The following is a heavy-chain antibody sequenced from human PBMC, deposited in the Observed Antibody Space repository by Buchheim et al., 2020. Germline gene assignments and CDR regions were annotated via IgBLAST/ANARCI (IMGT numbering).Heavy chain of an antibody. CDR1: GGSFSGYY. CDR2: INHSGST. J-gene: IGHJ5*02. D-gene: IGHD2-2*01. Sequence: QVQLQQWGAGLLKPSETLSLTCAVYGGSFSGYYWSWIRQPPGKGLEWIGEINHSGSTNYNPSLKSRVTISVDTSKNQFSLKLSSVTAADTAVYYCARGVLTLGLYCSSTSCPIGFDPWGQGTL. V-gene: IGHV4-34*01. CDR3: ARGVLTLGLYCSSTSCPIGFDP.